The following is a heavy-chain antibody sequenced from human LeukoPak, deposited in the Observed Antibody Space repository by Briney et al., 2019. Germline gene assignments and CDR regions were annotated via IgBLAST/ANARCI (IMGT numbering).Heavy chain of an antibody. CDR3: ARGQGGWDYDFWSGYDY. Sequence: PSETLSLTCAVYGGSFSGYYWSWIRQPPGKGLEWIGEINHSGSTNYNPSLKSRVTISVDTSKNQFSLKLSSVTAADTAVYYCARGQGGWDYDFWSGYDYWGQGTLVTVSS. CDR1: GGSFSGYY. D-gene: IGHD3-3*01. J-gene: IGHJ4*02. CDR2: INHSGST. V-gene: IGHV4-34*01.